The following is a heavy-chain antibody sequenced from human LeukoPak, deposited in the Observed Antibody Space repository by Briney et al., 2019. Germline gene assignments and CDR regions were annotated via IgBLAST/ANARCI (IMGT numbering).Heavy chain of an antibody. CDR2: INPSGGST. CDR3: ARDLRDKRPNNNWFDP. J-gene: IGHJ5*02. CDR1: GSTFTTYY. Sequence: ASVKVSCKASGSTFTTYYMTWVRQAPGQGLGWMGIINPSGGSTSYAQKFQGRVTMTRDTSTSTVYMELSSLRSEDTAVYYCARDLRDKRPNNNWFDPWGQGTLVTVSS. V-gene: IGHV1-46*01.